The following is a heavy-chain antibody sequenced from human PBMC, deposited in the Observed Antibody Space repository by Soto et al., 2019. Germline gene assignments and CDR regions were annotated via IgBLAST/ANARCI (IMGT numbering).Heavy chain of an antibody. CDR2: IYYRVNT. CDR1: GGSISSDY. D-gene: IGHD1-1*01. V-gene: IGHV4-59*08. Sequence: QVQLQESGPGPVKPSETLSLTCTVSGGSISSDYWSWLRQSPGKGLEWIGYIYYRVNTKYNPSLEGRVPTSIDASKNQVSLNLRSVTAADTAVYYCAKQGGKYGIRTFDPWGQGTLVTVSS. J-gene: IGHJ5*02. CDR3: AKQGGKYGIRTFDP.